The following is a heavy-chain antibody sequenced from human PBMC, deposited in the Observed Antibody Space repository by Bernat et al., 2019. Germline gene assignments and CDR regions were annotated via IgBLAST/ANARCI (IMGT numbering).Heavy chain of an antibody. CDR1: GGSISSYY. J-gene: IGHJ5*02. CDR2: IYYSGNT. CDR3: ARVYPRDSSSWYLGWFDP. Sequence: QVQLQESGPGLVKPSETLSLTCTVSGGSISSYYWSWIRPPPGKGLEWIGYIYYSGNTNYNPSLKSRVTISVDTSKNQFSLKLSSVTAADTAVYYCARVYPRDSSSWYLGWFDPWGQGTLVTVSS. V-gene: IGHV4-59*01. D-gene: IGHD6-13*01.